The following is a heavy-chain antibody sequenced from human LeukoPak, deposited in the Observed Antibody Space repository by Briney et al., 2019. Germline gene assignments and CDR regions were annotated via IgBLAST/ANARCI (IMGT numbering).Heavy chain of an antibody. CDR3: ARDYGGSSGWFDP. D-gene: IGHD4-23*01. V-gene: IGHV1-8*02. CDR1: GYTFTSYD. Sequence: ASVKVSCKASGYTFTSYDINWGRQATGQGLEWMGWMSPNSDNTGYAQKFQGRVTFTRDTSISTAYMELRSLTSEDTAVYYCARDYGGSSGWFDPWGQGTLVTVSS. J-gene: IGHJ5*02. CDR2: MSPNSDNT.